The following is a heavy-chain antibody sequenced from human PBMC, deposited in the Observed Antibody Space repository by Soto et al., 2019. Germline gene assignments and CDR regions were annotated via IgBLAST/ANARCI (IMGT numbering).Heavy chain of an antibody. Sequence: PSETLSLTCTVSGGSISSGGYYWSWIRQHPGKGLEWIGYIYYSGSTYYNPSLKSRVTISVDTSKNQFFLNLNSVTAADTAVYYCARDVGSSHGPGHPHYFDYWGQGTLVTVSS. V-gene: IGHV4-31*03. CDR1: GGSISSGGYY. CDR2: IYYSGST. J-gene: IGHJ4*02. CDR3: ARDVGSSHGPGHPHYFDY. D-gene: IGHD2-2*01.